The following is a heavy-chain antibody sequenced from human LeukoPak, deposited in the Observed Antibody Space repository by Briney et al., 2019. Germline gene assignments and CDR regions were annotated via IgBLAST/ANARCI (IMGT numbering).Heavy chain of an antibody. CDR3: ARGRGYCSSTTCYYYFDY. V-gene: IGHV3-30-3*01. Sequence: SGGSLRLSCAASGFTFSSYAMHWVRQAPGRGLEWVAVISYDGSNKYYADSVKGRFTISRDNSKNTLYLQMNSLRAEDTAVYYCARGRGYCSSTTCYYYFDYWGQGTLVTVSS. J-gene: IGHJ4*02. CDR2: ISYDGSNK. D-gene: IGHD2-2*01. CDR1: GFTFSSYA.